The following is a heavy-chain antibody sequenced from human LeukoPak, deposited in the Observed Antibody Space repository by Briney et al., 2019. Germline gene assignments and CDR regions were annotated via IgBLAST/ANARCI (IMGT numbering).Heavy chain of an antibody. CDR3: AKGPLYGDYFTY. CDR1: GFRFSSYA. V-gene: IGHV3-23*01. D-gene: IGHD4-17*01. Sequence: GGSLRLSCAASGFRFSSYAMSWVRQAPGKGLEWVSAISGSGVSTYYADSVKGRFTVSRDNSKNTLYLQMNSLRAEDTAVYYCAKGPLYGDYFTYWGQGTLVTVSS. CDR2: ISGSGVST. J-gene: IGHJ4*02.